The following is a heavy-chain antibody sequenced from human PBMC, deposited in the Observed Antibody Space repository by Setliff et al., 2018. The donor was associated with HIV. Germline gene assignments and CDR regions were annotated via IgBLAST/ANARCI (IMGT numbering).Heavy chain of an antibody. V-gene: IGHV3-7*05. D-gene: IGHD6-13*01. CDR1: GFSISDFW. CDR3: ARGSKAAAGPPDF. J-gene: IGHJ4*02. CDR2: IKEDGSEQ. Sequence: GSLRLSCAASGFSISDFWMSWVRQAPGKGLEWVANIKEDGSEQYYMDSVKGRFTISRDNAKNSLYLQMSSLRAEDTALYYCARGSKAAAGPPDFWGQGTLVTVSS.